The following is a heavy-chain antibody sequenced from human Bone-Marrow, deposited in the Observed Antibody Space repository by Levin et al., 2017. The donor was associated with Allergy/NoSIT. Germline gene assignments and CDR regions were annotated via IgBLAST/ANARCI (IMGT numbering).Heavy chain of an antibody. V-gene: IGHV1-69*06. CDR3: ASSCIANGCYEVGGNYYYYMDV. D-gene: IGHD2-21*01. J-gene: IGHJ6*03. Sequence: ASVKVSCKPSGGSFSTYALSWVRQAPGQGLEWMGGIMPLFGPPNYAPKFQGRVTITADKVTTTVYMELSSLRFDDTAVYYCASSCIANGCYEVGGNYYYYMDVWGKGTTVTVSS. CDR1: GGSFSTYA. CDR2: IMPLFGPP.